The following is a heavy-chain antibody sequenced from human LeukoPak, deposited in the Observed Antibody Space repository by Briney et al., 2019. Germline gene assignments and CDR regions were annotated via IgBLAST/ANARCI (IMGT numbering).Heavy chain of an antibody. D-gene: IGHD6-13*01. CDR2: IYPGDSDT. V-gene: IGHV5-51*01. CDR3: ARHGTYSSNWHEEGDC. Sequence: GESLKISCKGSGYSFSRYWIGWVRQMPGKGLEWMGIIYPGDSDTRYSPYFQGQVTISADKSISTAYLQWGSLKASDTAMYYCARHGTYSSNWHEEGDCWGQGTLVTVSS. CDR1: GYSFSRYW. J-gene: IGHJ4*02.